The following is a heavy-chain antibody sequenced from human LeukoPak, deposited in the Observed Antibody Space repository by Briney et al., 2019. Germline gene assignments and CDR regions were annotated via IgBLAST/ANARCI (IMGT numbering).Heavy chain of an antibody. Sequence: ASVKVSCKPSRGTFSSYAISWVRQAPRQGLEWMGGIIPIFGTANYAQKFQGRVTITTDESTSTAYMELSSLRSEDTAVYYCARASGGTGTTGALDYWGQGTLVTVSS. CDR1: RGTFSSYA. V-gene: IGHV1-69*05. CDR2: IIPIFGTA. D-gene: IGHD1-7*01. CDR3: ARASGGTGTTGALDY. J-gene: IGHJ4*02.